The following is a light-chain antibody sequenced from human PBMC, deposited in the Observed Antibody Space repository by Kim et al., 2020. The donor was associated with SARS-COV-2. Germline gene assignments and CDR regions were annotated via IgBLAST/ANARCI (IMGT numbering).Light chain of an antibody. Sequence: DIQMTQSPSSLSASVGDRVTITCRASQGIGNYLAWYQQKPGKVPKLLIYAASTLQSGVPSRFSGSGSGTDFTLTISSLQPEDVATYYCQKYNSAAWTFGQETKVDIK. CDR2: AAS. CDR3: QKYNSAAWT. V-gene: IGKV1-27*01. J-gene: IGKJ1*01. CDR1: QGIGNY.